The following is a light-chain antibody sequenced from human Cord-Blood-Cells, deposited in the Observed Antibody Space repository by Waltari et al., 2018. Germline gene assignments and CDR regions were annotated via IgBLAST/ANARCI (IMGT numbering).Light chain of an antibody. J-gene: IGKJ5*01. V-gene: IGKV1-39*01. CDR2: AAS. CDR3: QQSYSTPIT. CDR1: QIISSY. Sequence: DIQMTQPPSSLSASVGDRVTITCRASQIISSYLNWYQQKPGKAPKLLIYAASSLQSGVPSRFSGSGSGTDFTLTISSLQPEDFATYYCQQSYSTPITFGQGTRLEIK.